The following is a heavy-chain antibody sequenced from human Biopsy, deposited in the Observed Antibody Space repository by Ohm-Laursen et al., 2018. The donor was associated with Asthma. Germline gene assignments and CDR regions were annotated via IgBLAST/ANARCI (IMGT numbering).Heavy chain of an antibody. J-gene: IGHJ5*02. CDR1: GFNFGNYA. CDR2: ISGSSIII. V-gene: IGHV3-23*01. Sequence: GSLRLSCAASGFNFGNYAMAWVRQAPGKGLEWVSTISGSSIIIHYGGSVKGRFTISRDNSKNTMYLVMNSLRPEDTAVYYCARDESFSMASGSWFDPWGQGTPVTVSS. CDR3: ARDESFSMASGSWFDP. D-gene: IGHD2/OR15-2a*01.